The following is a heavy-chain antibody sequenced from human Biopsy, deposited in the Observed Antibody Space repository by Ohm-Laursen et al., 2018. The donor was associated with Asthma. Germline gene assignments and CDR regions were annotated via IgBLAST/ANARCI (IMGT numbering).Heavy chain of an antibody. CDR2: FSVYNGNT. D-gene: IGHD3-10*01. CDR1: GYTFNSAG. V-gene: IGHV1-18*01. J-gene: IGHJ6*02. CDR3: ARAVDYSHYYGIDV. Sequence: SVKVSCKPSGYTFNSAGITWVRQAPEQGLGGMGWFSVYNGNTKVAQKLQDRVTMITGTSTSTAYMELRSLRSDDTAVYFCARAVDYSHYYGIDVWGQGTTVTVS.